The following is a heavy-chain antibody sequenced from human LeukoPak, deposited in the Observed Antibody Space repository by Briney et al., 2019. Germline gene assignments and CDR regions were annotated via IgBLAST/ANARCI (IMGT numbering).Heavy chain of an antibody. V-gene: IGHV5-51*01. CDR3: ARGGFFTGTSCYLAWFDP. CDR2: IYPDDSDT. CDR1: GYRFANYW. J-gene: IGHJ5*02. Sequence: GESLKISCKGSGYRFANYWIGWVRQMPGKGLALMGIIYPDDSDTRYSPSFQGQVTISADKCISTAYLLWSSLKASDTAIYYCARGGFFTGTSCYLAWFDPWGQGTLVTVSS. D-gene: IGHD2-2*01.